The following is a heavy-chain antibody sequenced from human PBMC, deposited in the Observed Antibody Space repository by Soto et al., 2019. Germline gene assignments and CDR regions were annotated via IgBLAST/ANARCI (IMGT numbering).Heavy chain of an antibody. CDR1: GFTFSDYS. D-gene: IGHD1-7*01. CDR3: ARDRKYNWNYDWFDP. J-gene: IGHJ5*02. V-gene: IGHV3-21*01. CDR2: ITGSSSYI. Sequence: EVQLVESGGGLVKPGGSLRLSCEASGFTFSDYSMNWVRQAPGKGLEWVSSITGSSSYIYYADSVKGRFTISRDNAKNSLYLQMNSLRAEETAVYYCARDRKYNWNYDWFDPWGQGTLVTVSS.